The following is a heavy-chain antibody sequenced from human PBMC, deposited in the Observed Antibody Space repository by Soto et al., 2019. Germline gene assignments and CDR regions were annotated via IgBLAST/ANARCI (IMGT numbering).Heavy chain of an antibody. CDR1: GGTFSTYG. V-gene: IGHV1-69*01. D-gene: IGHD3-10*01. Sequence: QVPLVQSGAEVKKPGSSVKVSCKASGGTFSTYGISWVRQAPGQGLEWMGGIIPIFGTANYAQKFQGRVTITADESTSTAYMELSSLRSEDTAVYYRARSGKEYGSESYEYYFYYMDVWGKGTTVSVSS. J-gene: IGHJ6*03. CDR3: ARSGKEYGSESYEYYFYYMDV. CDR2: IIPIFGTA.